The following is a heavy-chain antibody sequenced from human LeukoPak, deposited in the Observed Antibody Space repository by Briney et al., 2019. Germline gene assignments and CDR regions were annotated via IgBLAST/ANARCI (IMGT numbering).Heavy chain of an antibody. CDR1: GGSINSYY. D-gene: IGHD6-19*01. CDR3: ARGNSSGWYGGFDY. Sequence: SETLSLTCTVSGGSINSYYWSWIRQPPGKGPEWIGYVYYSGGGTNYNPSLKSRVTMSVDTSKNHFSLKLGSVTAADTAVYYCARGNSSGWYGGFDYWGQGILVTVSS. V-gene: IGHV4-59*01. J-gene: IGHJ4*02. CDR2: VYYSGGGT.